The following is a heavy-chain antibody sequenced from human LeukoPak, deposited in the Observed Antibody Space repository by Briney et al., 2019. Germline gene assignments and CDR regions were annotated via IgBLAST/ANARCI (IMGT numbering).Heavy chain of an antibody. CDR3: AREQLLRGIDY. V-gene: IGHV3-21*01. CDR1: GFTFTSYD. CDR2: ISSSDTQV. D-gene: IGHD3-10*01. Sequence: PGTSLRLSCAASGFTFTSYDMNWVRQAPGKGLERLSLISSSDTQVYYADSVKGRFTISRDNAKKTLYLQMNSLRAEDTAVYYCAREQLLRGIDYWGQGTRVTVSS. J-gene: IGHJ4*02.